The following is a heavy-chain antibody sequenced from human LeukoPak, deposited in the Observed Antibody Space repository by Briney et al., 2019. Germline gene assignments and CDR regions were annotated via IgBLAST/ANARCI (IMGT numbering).Heavy chain of an antibody. J-gene: IGHJ3*02. D-gene: IGHD3-16*01. V-gene: IGHV1-18*01. CDR2: ITAYNGNT. CDR3: ARGGYDYLWGSSPDAFDS. Sequence: ASVKVSCKAPGYTFTSYGSTWLRQAPGQGLEWMGWITAYNGNTNYAQKVQGRVTMTTDTSTSTAYMELRSLRSDDTAVYYCARGGYDYLWGSSPDAFDSWGQGTMVTAAS. CDR1: GYTFTSYG.